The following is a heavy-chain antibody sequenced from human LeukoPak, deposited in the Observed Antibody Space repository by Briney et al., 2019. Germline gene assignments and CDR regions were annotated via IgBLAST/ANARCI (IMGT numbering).Heavy chain of an antibody. Sequence: PSETLSLTCAVYGGTFSGYYWSWIRQPPGRGLAWIGEINHSGSNNYKPSLKSRVTISVDTSKKQIYLKMSSVTAADTAVYYCARGRKTLLWFGELSTGHWLDPWGQGTLVTVSS. V-gene: IGHV4-34*01. J-gene: IGHJ5*02. CDR2: INHSGSN. D-gene: IGHD3-10*01. CDR3: ARGRKTLLWFGELSTGHWLDP. CDR1: GGTFSGYY.